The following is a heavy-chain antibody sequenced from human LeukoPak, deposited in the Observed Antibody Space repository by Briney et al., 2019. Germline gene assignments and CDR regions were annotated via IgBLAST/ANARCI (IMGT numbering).Heavy chain of an antibody. CDR3: ARDPISDSSSWYTPWFDP. CDR1: GFTFSSYA. Sequence: GGPLRLSCAASGFTFSSYAMHWVRQAPGKGLEWVAVISYDGSNKYYADSVKGRFTISRDNSKYTLYLQMNSLRAEDTAVYYCARDPISDSSSWYTPWFDPGAREPWSPSPQ. D-gene: IGHD6-13*01. J-gene: IGHJ5*02. V-gene: IGHV3-30*04. CDR2: ISYDGSNK.